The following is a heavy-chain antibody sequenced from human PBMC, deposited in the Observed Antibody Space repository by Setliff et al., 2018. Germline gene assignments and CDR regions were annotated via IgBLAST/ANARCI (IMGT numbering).Heavy chain of an antibody. CDR2: IYPGDSDA. CDR3: TRGGYDSGV. D-gene: IGHD6-25*01. V-gene: IGHV5-51*01. Sequence: PGESLKISCQGSGYSFTTYWIGWVRQMPGKGLEWMGIIYPGDSDARYSPSFQGQVTISADKAITTAYLHWSSLKASDTAMYYCTRGGYDSGVWGQGTLVTVSS. J-gene: IGHJ4*02. CDR1: GYSFTTYW.